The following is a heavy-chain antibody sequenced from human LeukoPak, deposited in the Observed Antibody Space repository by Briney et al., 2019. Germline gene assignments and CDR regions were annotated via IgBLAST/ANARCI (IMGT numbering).Heavy chain of an antibody. V-gene: IGHV1-24*01. J-gene: IGHJ4*02. D-gene: IGHD6-13*01. CDR3: ATFGRYSSSWYDFDY. Sequence: GASVKVSCKVSGYTLTELSMHWVRQAPGKGLEWMGGFDPEDGETIYAQKFQGRVTMTEDTSTDTAYMELSSLRSGDTAVYYCATFGRYSSSWYDFDYWGQGTLVTVSS. CDR1: GYTLTELS. CDR2: FDPEDGET.